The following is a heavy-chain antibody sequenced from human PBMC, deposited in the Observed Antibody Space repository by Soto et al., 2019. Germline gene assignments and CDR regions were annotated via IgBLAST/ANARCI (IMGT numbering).Heavy chain of an antibody. CDR1: GGSFSCYY. CDR2: INHSGST. CDR3: AGNTNWFDP. J-gene: IGHJ5*02. Sequence: SETLSLTCAGYGGSFSCYYWSWIRQPPGKGLEWIGEINHSGSTNYNPSLKSRVTISVDTSKNQFSLKLSSVTAADTAVYYCAGNTNWFDPWGQGTLVTVSS. V-gene: IGHV4-34*01.